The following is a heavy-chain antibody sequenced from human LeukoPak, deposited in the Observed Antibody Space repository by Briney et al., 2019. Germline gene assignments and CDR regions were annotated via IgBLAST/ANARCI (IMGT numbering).Heavy chain of an antibody. CDR3: ARHYSPTAMVGFDY. Sequence: PSGTLSLTCTVSGGSISSYYWSWIRQPPGKGLEWIGYIYYSGSTNYNPSLKSRVTISVDTSKNQFSLKLSSVTAADTAVYYCARHYSPTAMVGFDYWGQGTLVTVSS. D-gene: IGHD5-18*01. J-gene: IGHJ4*02. CDR2: IYYSGST. CDR1: GGSISSYY. V-gene: IGHV4-59*08.